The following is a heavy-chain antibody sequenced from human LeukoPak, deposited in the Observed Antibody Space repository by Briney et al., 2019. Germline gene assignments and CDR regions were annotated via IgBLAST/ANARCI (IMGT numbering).Heavy chain of an antibody. V-gene: IGHV3-30*18. CDR2: ISCDGCNE. Sequence: GSLRLSCAASGFTFSSYGIHWVRQAPGKGLEWVAVISCDGCNENFADSVKGRFTISRDNSKNTLYLQMNSLRAEDTAVYYCAKDRGAVAGVMDVWGKGTTVTVSS. CDR3: AKDRGAVAGVMDV. J-gene: IGHJ6*03. CDR1: GFTFSSYG. D-gene: IGHD6-19*01.